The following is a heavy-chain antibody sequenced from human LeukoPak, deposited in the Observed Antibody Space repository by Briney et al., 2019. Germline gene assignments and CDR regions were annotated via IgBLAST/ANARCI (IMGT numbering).Heavy chain of an antibody. CDR2: IWSDGSNK. J-gene: IGHJ4*02. CDR1: GFTFSYYA. D-gene: IGHD3-10*01. CDR3: ARELFSSGSCPDG. V-gene: IGHV3-33*01. Sequence: GGSLRLSCSASGFTFSYYAIHSVRQAPGKGLEWVALIWSDGSNKYYADSVKGRITISRDNSKNTVYLQMNSLRAEDTAVYYCARELFSSGSCPDGWGQGTLVTVSS.